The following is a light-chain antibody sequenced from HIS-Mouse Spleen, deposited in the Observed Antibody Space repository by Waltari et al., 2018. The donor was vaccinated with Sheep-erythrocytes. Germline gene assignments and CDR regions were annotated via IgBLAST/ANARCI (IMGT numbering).Light chain of an antibody. V-gene: IGLV2-11*01. CDR3: CSYAGSYNHV. J-gene: IGLJ1*01. CDR2: DVS. Sequence: QSALTQPRSVSGSPGQSVTISCTGTSSDVGGYNYSPWYQQHPGKAPKLMIDDVSKRPSGVPDRFSGSKSGNTASLTISGLQAEDEADYYCCSYAGSYNHVFATGTKVTVL. CDR1: SSDVGGYNY.